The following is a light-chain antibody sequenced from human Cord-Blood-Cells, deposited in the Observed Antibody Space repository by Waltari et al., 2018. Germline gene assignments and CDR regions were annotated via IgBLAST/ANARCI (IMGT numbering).Light chain of an antibody. Sequence: QSVLTQPPSVSAAPGQKVTIPCSGTSSHIGNNYVSWYQQLPGTAPKLLIYDNKKRASGLPDRLSGSKSGTSATLGITGLQTGDEADYYCGTWDSSLSAGVFGGGTKLTVL. CDR3: GTWDSSLSAGV. CDR1: SSHIGNNY. V-gene: IGLV1-51*01. CDR2: DNK. J-gene: IGLJ3*02.